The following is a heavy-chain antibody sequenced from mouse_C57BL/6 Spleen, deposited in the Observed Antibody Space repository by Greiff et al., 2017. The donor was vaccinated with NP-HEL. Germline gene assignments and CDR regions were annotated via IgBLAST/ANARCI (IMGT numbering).Heavy chain of an antibody. CDR2: ISSGSSTI. D-gene: IGHD1-1*01. J-gene: IGHJ4*01. V-gene: IGHV5-17*01. Sequence: EVHLVESGGGLVKPGGSLKLSCAASGFTFSDYGMHWVRQAPEKGLEWVAYISSGSSTIYYADTVKGRFTISRDNAKNTLFLQMTSLRSEDTAMYYCANRITTVVAKYYYAMDYWGQGTSVTVSS. CDR3: ANRITTVVAKYYYAMDY. CDR1: GFTFSDYG.